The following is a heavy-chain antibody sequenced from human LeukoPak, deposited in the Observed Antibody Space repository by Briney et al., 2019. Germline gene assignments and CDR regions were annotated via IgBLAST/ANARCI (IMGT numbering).Heavy chain of an antibody. Sequence: GGSLRLSCAASGFTFSSYSMNWVRQAPGKGLEWVSSISSSSSYIYYADSVKGRLTISRDNAKNSLYLQMNSLRAEDTAVYYCARRRTARAFDYWGQGTLVTVSS. CDR1: GFTFSSYS. CDR2: ISSSSSYI. J-gene: IGHJ4*02. D-gene: IGHD5-18*01. CDR3: ARRRTARAFDY. V-gene: IGHV3-21*01.